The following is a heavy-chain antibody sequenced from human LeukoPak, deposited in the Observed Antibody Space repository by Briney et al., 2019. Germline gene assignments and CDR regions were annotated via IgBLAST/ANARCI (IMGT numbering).Heavy chain of an antibody. Sequence: GGSLRLSCAASGFTVSSNYMSWVRQAPGKGLEWVSVIYSGGSTYYADSVKGRFIISRDNSKNTLYLQMNSLRVEDTAVYYCSRDTGRTYFDYWGQGTLVTVSS. J-gene: IGHJ4*02. CDR1: GFTVSSNY. V-gene: IGHV3-53*01. CDR2: IYSGGST. D-gene: IGHD1-14*01. CDR3: SRDTGRTYFDY.